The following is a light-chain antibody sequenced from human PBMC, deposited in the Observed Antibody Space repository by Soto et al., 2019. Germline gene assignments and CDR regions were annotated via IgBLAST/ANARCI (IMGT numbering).Light chain of an antibody. CDR3: QQHNNWPWT. CDR2: DAS. Sequence: EIVMTQSPANLSVSPGERATLSCRASQSVGSNLAWYQQTPGQAPRLLIYDASTRATGIPARFSGSGSGTEFTLTISRLQSEDSAIYYCQQHNNWPWTFGQGTTVEIK. J-gene: IGKJ1*01. V-gene: IGKV3-15*01. CDR1: QSVGSN.